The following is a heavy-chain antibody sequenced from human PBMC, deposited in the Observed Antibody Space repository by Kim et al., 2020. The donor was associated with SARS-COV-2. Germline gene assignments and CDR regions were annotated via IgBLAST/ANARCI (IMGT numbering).Heavy chain of an antibody. Sequence: GGSLRLSCAASGFTFSSYAMHWVRQAPGKGLEWVAVISYDGSNKYYADSVKGRFTISRDNSKNTLYLQMNSLRAEDTAVYYCARTLSGSYLDAFDTWGHGKMVTVSS. CDR1: GFTFSSYA. CDR2: ISYDGSNK. D-gene: IGHD1-26*01. CDR3: ARTLSGSYLDAFDT. J-gene: IGHJ3*02. V-gene: IGHV3-30*04.